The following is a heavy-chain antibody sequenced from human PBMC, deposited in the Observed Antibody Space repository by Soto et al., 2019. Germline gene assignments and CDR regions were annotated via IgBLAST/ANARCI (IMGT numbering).Heavy chain of an antibody. CDR2: FDPEDGET. J-gene: IGHJ5*02. CDR1: GYTLTELS. Sequence: ASVKVSCKVSGYTLTELSMHWVRQAPGKGLEWMGGFDPEDGETIYAQKFQGRVTMTEDTSTDTAYMELSSLRSEDTAVYYCATYGTLIFGVVQDNWLDPCGQGPLVTVYS. V-gene: IGHV1-24*01. CDR3: ATYGTLIFGVVQDNWLDP. D-gene: IGHD3-3*02.